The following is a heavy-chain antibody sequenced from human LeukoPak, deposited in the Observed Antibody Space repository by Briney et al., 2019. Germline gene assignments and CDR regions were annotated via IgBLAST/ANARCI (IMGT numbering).Heavy chain of an antibody. D-gene: IGHD6-13*01. J-gene: IGHJ4*02. Sequence: PGGSLRLSCSASGFTFSSYAMSWVRQAPGKGLEWVSAISGSGGSTYYADSVKGRFTISRDNSKNTLYLQMNSLRAEDTAVYYCAKTGTPWYYFDYWGQGTLVTVSS. CDR2: ISGSGGST. V-gene: IGHV3-23*01. CDR1: GFTFSSYA. CDR3: AKTGTPWYYFDY.